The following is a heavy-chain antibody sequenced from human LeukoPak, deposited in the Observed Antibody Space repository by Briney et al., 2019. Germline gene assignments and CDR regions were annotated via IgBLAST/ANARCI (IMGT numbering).Heavy chain of an antibody. J-gene: IGHJ4*02. CDR1: GFTFTNYA. Sequence: HPGGSLRLSCAASGFTFTNYAMAWVRQAPGKGLEWVSALTGGGGTTLYADSVRGRFTISRDNSKNTLYLQMNSLRAEDTAIYYCAKDAGPRGTYSGLFDYWGQGTLVAVSS. CDR3: AKDAGPRGTYSGLFDY. V-gene: IGHV3-23*01. D-gene: IGHD1-26*01. CDR2: LTGGGGTT.